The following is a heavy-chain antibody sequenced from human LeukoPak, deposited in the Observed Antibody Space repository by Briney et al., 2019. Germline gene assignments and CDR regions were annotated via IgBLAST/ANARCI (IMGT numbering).Heavy chain of an antibody. CDR2: RYWNDDN. J-gene: IGHJ4*02. D-gene: IGHD3-3*01. V-gene: IGHV2-5*01. CDR1: GFSLSTSGVG. Sequence: ECGPTLVNLTHTLTLTVAFAGFSLSTSGVGGGWGRQPPGKALEWLALRYWNDDNRYSPSLKSRLTSTRDTSKNQVVLTLTNIAPVDTDTYYCAHRSSYDFWSGYSATNYFDYRGQGKLVTVSS. CDR3: AHRSSYDFWSGYSATNYFDY.